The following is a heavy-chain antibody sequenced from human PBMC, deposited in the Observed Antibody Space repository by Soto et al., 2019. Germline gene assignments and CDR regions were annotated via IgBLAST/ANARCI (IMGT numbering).Heavy chain of an antibody. J-gene: IGHJ4*02. V-gene: IGHV3-74*01. Sequence: EVQLVESGGGLVQPGGSLRLSCAASGFTFSTYWMHWLRQVPGKGLMWVSRISTDGSITAYADSVKGRFTVSRDNAKNTLNLQMNSLRDDDTAVYYCARNIDGVDYWGQGTLVTVS. CDR3: ARNIDGVDY. CDR1: GFTFSTYW. CDR2: ISTDGSIT.